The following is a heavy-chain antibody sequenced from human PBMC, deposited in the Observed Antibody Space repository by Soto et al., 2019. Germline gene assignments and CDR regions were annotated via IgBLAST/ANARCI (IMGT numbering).Heavy chain of an antibody. J-gene: IGHJ4*02. CDR3: AGSYCTNGVCDPFDY. D-gene: IGHD2-8*01. V-gene: IGHV3-21*01. CDR1: GFTFSSYS. Sequence: GGSLRLSCAASGFTFSSYSMNWVRQAPGKGLEWVSSISSSSSYIYYADSVKGRFTISRDNAKNSLYLQMNSLRAEDKAVYYCAGSYCTNGVCDPFDYWGQGTLVTVSS. CDR2: ISSSSSYI.